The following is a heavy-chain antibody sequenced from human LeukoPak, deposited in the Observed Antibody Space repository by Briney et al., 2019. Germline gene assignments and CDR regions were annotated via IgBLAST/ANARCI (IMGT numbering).Heavy chain of an antibody. D-gene: IGHD6-13*01. J-gene: IGHJ5*02. Sequence: PSETLSLTCAVYGGSFSGYYWSWIRPPPGKGLEWIGEINHSGSTNYNPSLQSRVTISVETSKNQFSLKLSSVTAADSALYNSSREGMAQAWCDPWGQRPLVSVSS. CDR2: INHSGST. V-gene: IGHV4-34*01. CDR1: GGSFSGYY. CDR3: SREGMAQAWCDP.